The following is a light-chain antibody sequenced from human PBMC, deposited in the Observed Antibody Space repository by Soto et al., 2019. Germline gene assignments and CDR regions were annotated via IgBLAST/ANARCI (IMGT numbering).Light chain of an antibody. V-gene: IGLV1-40*01. J-gene: IGLJ1*01. CDR2: DDT. Sequence: QPVLTQPPSLSGAPGRKITISCSGTISNIGAGYAVHWYQHLPGTAPKLLIFDDTNRPSGVPDRFSGSRSGASASLAITGLQADDEGDYYCQSSDKSPDSSYVFGSGTKVTVL. CDR1: ISNIGAGYA. CDR3: QSSDKSPDSSYV.